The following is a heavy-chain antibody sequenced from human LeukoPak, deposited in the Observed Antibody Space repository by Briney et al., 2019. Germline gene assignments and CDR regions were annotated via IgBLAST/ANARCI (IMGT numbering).Heavy chain of an antibody. Sequence: SETLSLTCAVYGGSFSGYYWSWIRQPPGKGLEWIGEINHSGSTNYNPSLKSRVTISVDTSKNQFSPKLSSVTAADTAVYYCARHDCSSTSCCLVTGTTFNYWGQGTLVTVSS. CDR2: INHSGST. D-gene: IGHD2-2*01. CDR3: ARHDCSSTSCCLVTGTTFNY. V-gene: IGHV4-34*01. J-gene: IGHJ4*02. CDR1: GGSFSGYY.